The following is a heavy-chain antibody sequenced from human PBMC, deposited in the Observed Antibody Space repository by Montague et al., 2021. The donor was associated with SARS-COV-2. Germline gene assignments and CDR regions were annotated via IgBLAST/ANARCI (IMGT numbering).Heavy chain of an antibody. J-gene: IGHJ4*02. CDR2: ISGGGDMT. CDR1: GFTFSSYG. Sequence: LSCAASGFTFSSYGMFWVRQTPGKGLEWVSAISGGGDMTYYADSVKGRFTISRDNSKNTLYLQMNTLRAEDTAVYFCAKKTIAVPGSPHFDSWGQGTLVTVSS. D-gene: IGHD6-19*01. V-gene: IGHV3-23*01. CDR3: AKKTIAVPGSPHFDS.